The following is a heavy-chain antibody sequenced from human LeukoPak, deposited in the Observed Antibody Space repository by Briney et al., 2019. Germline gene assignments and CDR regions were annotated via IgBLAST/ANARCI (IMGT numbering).Heavy chain of an antibody. CDR2: IYSCGST. CDR1: GFTVSSNY. J-gene: IGHJ4*02. V-gene: IGHV3-53*05. Sequence: GGSLRLSCAASGFTVSSNYMSWVRQAPGKGLEWVSVIYSCGSTYYADSVKGRFTISRDNAKNSLYLQMSSLRAEDTALYYCATADSSGWYYFDYWGQGTLVTVSS. CDR3: ATADSSGWYYFDY. D-gene: IGHD6-19*01.